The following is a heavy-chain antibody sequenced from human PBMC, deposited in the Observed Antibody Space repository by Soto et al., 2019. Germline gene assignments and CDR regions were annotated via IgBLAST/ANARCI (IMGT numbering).Heavy chain of an antibody. CDR3: ARAYSGSHPLDY. V-gene: IGHV3-23*01. D-gene: IGHD6-6*01. CDR1: GFTFNSYA. J-gene: IGHJ4*02. Sequence: EVQLLESGGGLIQPGGSLRLSCAASGFTFNSYAMNWVRQAPGRGLEWVSAISGGGSSTYYGDSVKGRFTISRDNSKTTLYLQMSSLRAEDTAIYYCARAYSGSHPLDYWGQGTLVTVSS. CDR2: ISGGGSST.